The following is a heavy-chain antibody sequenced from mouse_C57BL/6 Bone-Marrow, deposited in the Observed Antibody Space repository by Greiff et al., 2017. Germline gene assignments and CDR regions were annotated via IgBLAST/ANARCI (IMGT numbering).Heavy chain of an antibody. V-gene: IGHV1-64*01. CDR2: IHPNSGST. D-gene: IGHD3-2*02. Sequence: QVQLQQPGAELVKPGASVKLSCKASGYTFTSYWMHWVKQRPGQGLEWIGMIHPNSGSTNYNEKFTSKATLTVDKSASTAYMQLSSLTSEDSAVYYCTRQLMLRFYWYFDVWGTGTTVTVSS. J-gene: IGHJ1*02. CDR1: GYTFTSYW. CDR3: TRQLMLRFYWYFDV.